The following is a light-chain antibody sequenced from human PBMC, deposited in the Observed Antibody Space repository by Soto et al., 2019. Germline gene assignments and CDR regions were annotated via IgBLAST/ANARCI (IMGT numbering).Light chain of an antibody. Sequence: DVQMTQSPSSLSAFVGDRVTITCRASQGIAPYLAWFQQKPRKVPKLLIYATSTLQSGVPSRFSGSGSGTDFTLTISSLQPEDVATYYCQKYNTAPLTFGGGTKVDIK. V-gene: IGKV1-27*01. CDR2: ATS. CDR1: QGIAPY. J-gene: IGKJ4*01. CDR3: QKYNTAPLT.